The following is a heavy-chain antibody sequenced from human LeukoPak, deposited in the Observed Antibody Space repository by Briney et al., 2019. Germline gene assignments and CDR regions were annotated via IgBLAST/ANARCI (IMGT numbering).Heavy chain of an antibody. D-gene: IGHD3-10*01. CDR2: ISSNGGST. CDR3: VKDIHYYGSGNYYDGYFDY. CDR1: GFSFSNYA. V-gene: IGHV3-64D*09. J-gene: IGHJ4*02. Sequence: GGSLRLSCSASGFSFSNYAMHWVRQAPGKGLEYVSAISSNGGSTYYADSVKGRFTISRDNSKNTLYLQVSSLRAEDTAVYYCVKDIHYYGSGNYYDGYFDYWGQGTLVTVSS.